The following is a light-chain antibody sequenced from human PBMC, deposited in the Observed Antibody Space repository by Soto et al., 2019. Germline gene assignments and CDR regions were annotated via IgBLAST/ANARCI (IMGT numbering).Light chain of an antibody. CDR3: QQYGSSPQT. Sequence: EIVLTQSPGTLALSPGARANLSCRASQSVSSSYLAWYQQKPGQAPRLLIYGASSRATGIPDRFSGSGSGTAFNITISRLETEDFAVSYCQQYGSSPQTFGEGTKTEIK. J-gene: IGKJ2*01. V-gene: IGKV3-20*01. CDR1: QSVSSSY. CDR2: GAS.